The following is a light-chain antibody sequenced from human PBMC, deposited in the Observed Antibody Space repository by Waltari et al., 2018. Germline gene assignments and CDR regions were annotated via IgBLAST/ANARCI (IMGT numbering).Light chain of an antibody. Sequence: QSALTQPASVSGSPGQSITISCTGSSSDIGAYNFVSWYQQHPGKAPQLMIDGVSKRPSGVSNRFSGSKSGSTASLTIYGLQVEDEADYFCSSYTTTNIVVFGGGTELTVL. CDR1: SSDIGAYNF. CDR2: GVS. CDR3: SSYTTTNIVV. V-gene: IGLV2-14*03. J-gene: IGLJ2*01.